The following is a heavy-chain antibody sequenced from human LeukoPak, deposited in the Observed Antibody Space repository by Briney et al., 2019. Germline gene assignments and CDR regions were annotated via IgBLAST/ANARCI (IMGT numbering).Heavy chain of an antibody. Sequence: SETLSLTCTVSGGSISSSSYYWGWIRQPPGKGLEWIGSIYYSGSTYYNPSLKSRVTISVDTSKNQFSLKLSSVTAADTAVYYCATHDYDFWSGYWYYFDYWGQGTLVTASS. CDR1: GGSISSSSYY. CDR3: ATHDYDFWSGYWYYFDY. D-gene: IGHD3-3*01. J-gene: IGHJ4*02. CDR2: IYYSGST. V-gene: IGHV4-39*01.